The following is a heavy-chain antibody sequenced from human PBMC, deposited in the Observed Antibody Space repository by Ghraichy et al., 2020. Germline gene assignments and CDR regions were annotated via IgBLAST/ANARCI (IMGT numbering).Heavy chain of an antibody. CDR3: ARDRGSGWLGAEYFQH. V-gene: IGHV3-21*01. J-gene: IGHJ1*01. Sequence: GGSLRLSCAASGFSFSTYNMNWVRQAPGEGLEWVSSISSSSSYIYYADSVKGRFTISRDNAKNSLYLQRSSLRAEDTAVYYCARDRGSGWLGAEYFQHWGQGTLVTVSS. D-gene: IGHD6-19*01. CDR1: GFSFSTYN. CDR2: ISSSSSYI.